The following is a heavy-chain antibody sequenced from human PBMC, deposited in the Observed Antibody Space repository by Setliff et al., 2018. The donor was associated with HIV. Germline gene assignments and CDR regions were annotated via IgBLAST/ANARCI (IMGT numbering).Heavy chain of an antibody. CDR3: ARRKAGDLEAY. Sequence: GESLKISCKGSGYSFTNYWIGWVRQMPGKGLEGMGIIYPGDSETRYSPSFQGQVTISADKSISTAYLQWSSLKASDTAMYYCARRKAGDLEAYWGQGTLVTVSS. CDR2: IYPGDSET. D-gene: IGHD7-27*01. J-gene: IGHJ4*02. CDR1: GYSFTNYW. V-gene: IGHV5-51*01.